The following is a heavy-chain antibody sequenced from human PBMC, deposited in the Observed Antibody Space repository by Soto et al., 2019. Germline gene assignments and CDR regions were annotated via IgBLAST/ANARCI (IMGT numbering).Heavy chain of an antibody. CDR3: AILDLYIPVPKNANFDY. Sequence: SVKVSCKASGGTLSSYAISWVRQAPGQGLEWMGGIIPIFGTANYAQKFQGRVTITADESTSTAYMELSSLRSEDTAVYYCAILDLYIPVPKNANFDYCGPGHLVTVSS. D-gene: IGHD2-2*01. V-gene: IGHV1-69*13. J-gene: IGHJ4*02. CDR2: IIPIFGTA. CDR1: GGTLSSYA.